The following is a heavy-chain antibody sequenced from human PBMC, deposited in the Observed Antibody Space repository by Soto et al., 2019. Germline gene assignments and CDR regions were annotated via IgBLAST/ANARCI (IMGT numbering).Heavy chain of an antibody. V-gene: IGHV4-61*01. J-gene: IGHJ4*02. Sequence: PSETLSLTCAVSGSSVSSASYHGVWIRQPPGKGLQWIGNIYYTGSTNYNPSLKSRVTISVDTSKNQFSLKLNSVTAADTAVYYCARRVGATPPINWGQGTLVTVSS. D-gene: IGHD1-26*01. CDR2: IYYTGST. CDR1: GSSVSSASYH. CDR3: ARRVGATPPIN.